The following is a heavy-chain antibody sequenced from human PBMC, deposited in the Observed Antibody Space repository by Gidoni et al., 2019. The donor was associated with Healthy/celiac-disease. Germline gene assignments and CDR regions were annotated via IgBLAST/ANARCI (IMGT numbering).Heavy chain of an antibody. V-gene: IGHV3-66*01. CDR2: IYSGGST. J-gene: IGHJ4*02. CDR3: ARDPPPYYYGSGSYQDY. D-gene: IGHD3-10*01. CDR1: GFTVSSHY. Sequence: EVQLVASGGGLVQPGGSLRLSCAASGFTVSSHYMSWVRQAPGKGLEWVSVIYSGGSTYYADSVKGRFTISRDNSKNTLYLQMNSLRAEDTAVYYCARDPPPYYYGSGSYQDYWGQGTLVTVSS.